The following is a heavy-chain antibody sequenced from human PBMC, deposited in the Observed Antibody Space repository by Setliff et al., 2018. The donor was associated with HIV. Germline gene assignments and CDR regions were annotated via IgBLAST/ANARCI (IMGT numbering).Heavy chain of an antibody. CDR3: AKDKSYHDYIWGSSVLAY. V-gene: IGHV3-48*01. Sequence: PGGSLRLSCEASGFTFSTYGMNWVRHAPGKGLEWVAQISSSGFPIYYADSVKGRFTISRDNSKNTLFLQMNSLRPEDTAIYYCAKDKSYHDYIWGSSVLAYWGQGTLVTVSS. CDR2: ISSSGFPI. J-gene: IGHJ4*02. CDR1: GFTFSTYG. D-gene: IGHD3-16*01.